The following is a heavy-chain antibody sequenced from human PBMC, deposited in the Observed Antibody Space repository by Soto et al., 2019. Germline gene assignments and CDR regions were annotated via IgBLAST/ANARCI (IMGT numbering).Heavy chain of an antibody. CDR1: GYTFTSYC. CDR3: ARDRPYYDYIWGSYRYNDSKWFDP. Sequence: ASVKVSCKASGYTFTSYCISWVRQAPGQGLEWMGWISAYNGNTNYAQKLQGRVTMTTDTSTSTAYMELRSLRSDDTAVYYCARDRPYYDYIWGSYRYNDSKWFDPWGQGTLVTVSS. D-gene: IGHD3-16*02. J-gene: IGHJ5*02. V-gene: IGHV1-18*01. CDR2: ISAYNGNT.